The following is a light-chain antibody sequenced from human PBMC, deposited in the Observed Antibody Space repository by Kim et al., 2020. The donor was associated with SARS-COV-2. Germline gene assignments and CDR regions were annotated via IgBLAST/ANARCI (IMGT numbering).Light chain of an antibody. CDR3: QKYNAAPWA. J-gene: IGKJ1*01. CDR1: QGISNS. Sequence: DLQMTQSPSSLSASVGDRVTITCRASQGISNSLAWYQQKPGKVPKVLIYSASALQSGVPSRFSGSGSGTDFTLTISSLQPEDVATYYCQKYNAAPWAFGQGTKVDIK. CDR2: SAS. V-gene: IGKV1-27*01.